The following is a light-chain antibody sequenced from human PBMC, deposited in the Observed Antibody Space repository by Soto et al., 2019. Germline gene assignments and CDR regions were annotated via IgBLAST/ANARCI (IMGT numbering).Light chain of an antibody. CDR2: GAS. V-gene: IGKV3-15*01. CDR3: QQYNNWPWT. J-gene: IGKJ1*01. Sequence: EIVMTQSPATLSVSPGGRATLSCRASQSISDTLAWYQQKPGQAPRLLIHGASTRATGFPARFSGSGSGTDFTLTISSLQSEDFAVYYCQQYNNWPWTCGQGTKV. CDR1: QSISDT.